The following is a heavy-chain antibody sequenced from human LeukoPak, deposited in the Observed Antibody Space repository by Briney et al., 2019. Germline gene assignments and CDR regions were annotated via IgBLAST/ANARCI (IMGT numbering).Heavy chain of an antibody. CDR3: ARKENDATGLDY. V-gene: IGHV3-30*03. J-gene: IGHJ4*02. D-gene: IGHD1-1*01. CDR2: ISYDGGNK. CDR1: GFTFSSYS. Sequence: GGSLRLSCAASGFTFSSYSMNWVRQAPGKGLAWVAVISYDGGNKYYADSVKGRFTISRDNSKNTLYLQMNSLRAEDTAVYYCARKENDATGLDYWGRGTLVTVSS.